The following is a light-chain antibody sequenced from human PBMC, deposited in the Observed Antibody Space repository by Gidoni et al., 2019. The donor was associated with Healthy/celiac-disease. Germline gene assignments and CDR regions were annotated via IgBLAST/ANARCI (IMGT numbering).Light chain of an antibody. Sequence: DIEMTQTPSSLSASVGDSVTITGRASQCISSNLNWYQQKPGKAAKLLIYAASSLQSRVPSRFSGSRSGTEYTLTISSLQPEDVATYYCQQSYSTLSCSFGEGTKLEIK. V-gene: IGKV1-39*01. J-gene: IGKJ2*04. CDR2: AAS. CDR3: QQSYSTLSCS. CDR1: QCISSN.